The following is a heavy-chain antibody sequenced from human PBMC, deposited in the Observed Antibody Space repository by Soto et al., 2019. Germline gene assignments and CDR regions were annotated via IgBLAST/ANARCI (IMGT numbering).Heavy chain of an antibody. CDR3: AKEQGWGRTMIVVDPLDY. CDR2: IHAGNGDT. J-gene: IGHJ4*02. D-gene: IGHD3-22*01. Sequence: ASVKVSCKASGDTFTKYTMHWVRQVPGQRLEWMGWIHAGNGDTEYSQKFQGRVTITRDTFASITYMDLSSLGSEDTAVYYCAKEQGWGRTMIVVDPLDYWGQGTLVTVPQ. V-gene: IGHV1-3*01. CDR1: GDTFTKYT.